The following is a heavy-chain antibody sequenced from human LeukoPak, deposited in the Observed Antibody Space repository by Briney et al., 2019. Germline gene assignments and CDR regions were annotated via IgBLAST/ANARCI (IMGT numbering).Heavy chain of an antibody. D-gene: IGHD3-10*01. CDR2: INHSGST. Sequence: PETLSLTCAVYGGSFSGYYWSWIRQPPGKGLEWIGEINHSGSTNYNPSLKSRVTISVDTSKNQFSLKLSSVTAADTAVYYCAGRASSRYYYGSGSPLLYWGQGTLVTVSS. CDR1: GGSFSGYY. V-gene: IGHV4-34*01. J-gene: IGHJ4*02. CDR3: AGRASSRYYYGSGSPLLY.